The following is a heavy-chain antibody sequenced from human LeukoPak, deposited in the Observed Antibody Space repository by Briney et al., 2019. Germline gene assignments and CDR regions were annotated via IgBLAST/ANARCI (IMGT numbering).Heavy chain of an antibody. D-gene: IGHD6-6*01. CDR1: GGTFSSYA. CDR2: IIPIFGTA. Sequence: SVKVSCKASGGTFSSYAISWVRQAPGQGLEWMGGIIPIFGTANYAQKFQGRVTITADESTSTAYMELSSLRSEDTAVYYCARFEYSSSSAKYNWFDPWGQGTLVTVSS. CDR3: ARFEYSSSSAKYNWFDP. J-gene: IGHJ5*02. V-gene: IGHV1-69*13.